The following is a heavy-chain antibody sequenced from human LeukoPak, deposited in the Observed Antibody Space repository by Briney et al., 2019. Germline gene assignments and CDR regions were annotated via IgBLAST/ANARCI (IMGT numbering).Heavy chain of an antibody. D-gene: IGHD6-6*01. CDR1: GGSISSSSYY. J-gene: IGHJ5*02. V-gene: IGHV4-39*07. CDR2: IYHSGST. Sequence: SETLSLTCTVSGGSISSSSYYWGWIRQPPGKGLEWIGSIYHSGSTYYNPSLKSRVTISVDTSKNQFSLKLSSVTAADTAVYYCARDRSSSSFDPWGQGTLVTVSS. CDR3: ARDRSSSSFDP.